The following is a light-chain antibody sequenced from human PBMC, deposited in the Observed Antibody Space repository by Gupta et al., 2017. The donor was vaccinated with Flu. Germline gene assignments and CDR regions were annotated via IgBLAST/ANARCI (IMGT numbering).Light chain of an antibody. J-gene: IGLJ2*01. V-gene: IGLV1-47*01. CDR3: SAWDDSLSGLVV. CDR2: RND. CDR1: SNLGSNF. Sequence: SNLGSNFVYWYQQVPGTAPKLLIYRNDQRPSGVPDRFTGSKSGTSASLANSGLRSEDEAGYYCSAWDDSLSGLVVFGGGTKLTVL.